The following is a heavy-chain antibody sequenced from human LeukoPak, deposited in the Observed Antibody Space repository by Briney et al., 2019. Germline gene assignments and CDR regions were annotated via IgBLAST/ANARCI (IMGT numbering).Heavy chain of an antibody. V-gene: IGHV3-48*03. CDR3: ASYSSGWYYFDY. CDR2: ISSSGSTI. CDR1: GFTFSSYE. Sequence: GGSLRLSCAASGFTFSSYEMNWVRQAPGKGLEWVSYISSSGSTIYYADSVKGRFTISRDNAKNSLYLQMNSLRAEDTAVYYCASYSSGWYYFDYWGQGTLVTVSS. J-gene: IGHJ4*02. D-gene: IGHD6-19*01.